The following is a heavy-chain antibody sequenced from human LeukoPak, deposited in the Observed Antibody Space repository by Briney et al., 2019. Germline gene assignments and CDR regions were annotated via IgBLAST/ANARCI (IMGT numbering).Heavy chain of an antibody. D-gene: IGHD6-13*01. J-gene: IGHJ5*02. V-gene: IGHV4-34*01. CDR1: GFTFGTFW. Sequence: GSLRLSCEASGFTFGTFWMSWVRQAPGKGLEWIGEINHSGSTNYNPSLKSRVTISVDTSKNQFSLKLSSVTAADTAVYYCARGPDSSSWYQYYNWFDPWGQGTLVTVSS. CDR2: INHSGST. CDR3: ARGPDSSSWYQYYNWFDP.